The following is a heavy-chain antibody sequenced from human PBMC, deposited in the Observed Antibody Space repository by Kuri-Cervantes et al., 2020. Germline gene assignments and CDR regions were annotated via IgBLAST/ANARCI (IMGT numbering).Heavy chain of an antibody. J-gene: IGHJ1*01. Sequence: LSLTCAASGFTFSSYGMHWVRQAPGKGLEWVAVIWYDGSNKYYADSVKGRFTISRDNSKNTLYLQMNSLRAEDTAVYYCAKDQSVVVTNEYFQHWGQGTLVTVSS. CDR3: AKDQSVVVTNEYFQH. D-gene: IGHD2-21*02. CDR1: GFTFSSYG. V-gene: IGHV3-33*06. CDR2: IWYDGSNK.